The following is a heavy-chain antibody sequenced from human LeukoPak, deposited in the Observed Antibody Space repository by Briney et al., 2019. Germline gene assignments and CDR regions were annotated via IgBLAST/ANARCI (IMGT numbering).Heavy chain of an antibody. J-gene: IGHJ6*02. CDR2: IYTSGST. CDR1: GGSISSYY. V-gene: IGHV4-4*07. D-gene: IGHD3-3*01. Sequence: PSETLSLTCTVSGGSISSYYWSWIRQPAGKGLEWIGRIYTSGSTNYNPSLKSRVTMSVDTSKNQFSLKLSSVTAADTAVYYCARGRYDFWSGYYTYYYYYGMDVWGQGTTVTVSS. CDR3: ARGRYDFWSGYYTYYYYYGMDV.